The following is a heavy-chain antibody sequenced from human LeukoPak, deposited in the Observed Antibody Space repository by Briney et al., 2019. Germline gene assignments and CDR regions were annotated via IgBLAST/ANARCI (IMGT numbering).Heavy chain of an antibody. Sequence: SVKVSCKASGGTFSSYAISWVRQAPGQGLEWMGRIIPIFGIANYAQKFQGRVTITADKSTSTAYMELSSLRSEDTAVHCCARESDTAMVTFDYWGQGTLVTVSS. V-gene: IGHV1-69*04. J-gene: IGHJ4*02. CDR3: ARESDTAMVTFDY. CDR2: IIPIFGIA. D-gene: IGHD5-18*01. CDR1: GGTFSSYA.